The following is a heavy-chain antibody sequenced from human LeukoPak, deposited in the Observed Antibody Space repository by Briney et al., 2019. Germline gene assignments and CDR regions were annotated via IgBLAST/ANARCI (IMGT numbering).Heavy chain of an antibody. Sequence: SETLSLTCDVSGGSRINAGWWSWVRQPPGKGLEWIGEIFHSGNTKYNPSLESRVTISVDKSNHQFTLEMKSESAADTAIYYCARDLGYYYGLDIWSRGTTVTVSS. D-gene: IGHD3-16*01. V-gene: IGHV4-4*02. CDR3: ARDLGYYYGLDI. J-gene: IGHJ6*02. CDR1: GGSRINAGW. CDR2: IFHSGNT.